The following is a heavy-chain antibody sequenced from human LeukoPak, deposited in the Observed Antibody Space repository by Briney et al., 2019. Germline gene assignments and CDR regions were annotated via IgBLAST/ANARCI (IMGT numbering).Heavy chain of an antibody. CDR3: ARALPGYCTSTSCYEWFDP. CDR2: INTDNGNT. Sequence: ASVKVSCKASEYTFTSYAIHWVRQAPGQRLEWMGWINTDNGNTKNSQEFQGRVTITRDTSASTAYMELSSLRSEDMAVYYCARALPGYCTSTSCYEWFDPWGQGTLVTVSS. CDR1: EYTFTSYA. D-gene: IGHD2-2*01. J-gene: IGHJ5*02. V-gene: IGHV1-3*03.